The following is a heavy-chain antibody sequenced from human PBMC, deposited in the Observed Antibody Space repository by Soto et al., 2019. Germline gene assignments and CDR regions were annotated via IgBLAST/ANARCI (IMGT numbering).Heavy chain of an antibody. Sequence: LRLSCAASGFKFSNYAMSWVRQAPGKGLEWVSLISATGGGTYYADSVKGRFTISRDNSHNTLYLQVHSLTAEDTAVYYCAKDRRAGGNSAFYFDFWGQGARVTVSS. CDR1: GFKFSNYA. CDR3: AKDRRAGGNSAFYFDF. D-gene: IGHD3-16*01. V-gene: IGHV3-23*01. J-gene: IGHJ4*02. CDR2: ISATGGGT.